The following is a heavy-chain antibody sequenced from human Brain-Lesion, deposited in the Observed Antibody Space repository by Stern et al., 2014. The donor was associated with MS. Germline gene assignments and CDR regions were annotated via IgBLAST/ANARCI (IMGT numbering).Heavy chain of an antibody. D-gene: IGHD3-10*01. J-gene: IGHJ4*02. Sequence: EAQLVESGGGLEEPGGSLRLSCAVSGFTFNNAWMSWVRQAPGKGREWISRIHFNAAETEYAAPGKGRCIISRDDSKTTLFLQMNGLITEDTAVYFCGADVSYQGSGEIDFWGQGTLVTVSS. CDR1: GFTFNNAW. CDR2: IHFNAAET. CDR3: GADVSYQGSGEIDF. V-gene: IGHV3-15*01.